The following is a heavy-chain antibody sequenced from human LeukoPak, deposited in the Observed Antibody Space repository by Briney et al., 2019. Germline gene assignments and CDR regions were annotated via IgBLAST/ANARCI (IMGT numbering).Heavy chain of an antibody. V-gene: IGHV3-21*01. CDR3: ARDLSSGGYQLLFGGNVLLNYYMDV. D-gene: IGHD2-2*01. CDR1: GFTFSSYS. CDR2: ISSSSSYI. Sequence: GGSLRLSCAASGFTFSSYSMNWVRQAPGKGLEWVSSISSSSSYIYYADSVKGRFTISRDNAKNSLYLQMNSLRAEDTAVYYCARDLSSGGYQLLFGGNVLLNYYMDVWGKGTTVTVSS. J-gene: IGHJ6*03.